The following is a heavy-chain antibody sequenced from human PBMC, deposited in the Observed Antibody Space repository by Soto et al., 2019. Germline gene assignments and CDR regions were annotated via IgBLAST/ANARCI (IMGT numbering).Heavy chain of an antibody. CDR1: GYTFTSYG. V-gene: IGHV1-18*03. D-gene: IGHD2-2*01. J-gene: IGHJ3*02. CDR3: ARLVVPAEYADAFDI. Sequence: ASVKVSCKASGYTFTSYGISWVRQAPGQGLEWMGWISAYNGNTNYAQKLQGRVTMTTDTSTSTAYMELRSLRSDDMAVYYCARLVVPAEYADAFDIWGQGTMVTVSS. CDR2: ISAYNGNT.